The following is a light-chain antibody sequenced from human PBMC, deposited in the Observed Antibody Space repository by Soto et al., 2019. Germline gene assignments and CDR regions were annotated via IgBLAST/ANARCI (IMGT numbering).Light chain of an antibody. V-gene: IGKV1-39*01. CDR2: AAS. CDR3: KRSYSTRLYT. Sequence: DIQMTQSPASLSASVGDRVTITCRASQSISNYLNWYQQKPGNAPKLLIYAASNLQSGVPSRFSGSGSGTDFPLTISSLQPEDFATYYCKRSYSTRLYTFGQGTKVDIK. CDR1: QSISNY. J-gene: IGKJ2*01.